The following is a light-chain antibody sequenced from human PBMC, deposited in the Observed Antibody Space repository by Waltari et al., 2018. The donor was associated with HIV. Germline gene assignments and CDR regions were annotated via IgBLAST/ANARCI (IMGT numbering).Light chain of an antibody. J-gene: IGKJ4*01. CDR1: QSVSSY. CDR3: QQRSNWPPGLT. V-gene: IGKV3-11*01. CDR2: DAS. Sequence: ELVLTQSPATLSLSPGDRATLSCRASQSVSSYLAWYQQKPGQAPRLLIYDASNRATGIPARFSGSGSGTDFTLTISSLEPEDLAVYYCQQRSNWPPGLTFGGGTKVEIK.